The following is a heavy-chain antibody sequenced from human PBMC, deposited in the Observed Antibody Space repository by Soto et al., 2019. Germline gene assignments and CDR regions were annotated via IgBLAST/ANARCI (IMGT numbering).Heavy chain of an antibody. CDR3: ARHQYYYDSSGYTLDY. J-gene: IGHJ4*02. D-gene: IGHD3-22*01. CDR2: VYYSGST. Sequence: TSETLSLTCTVSGGSISSSTYYRGWIRQPPGKGLEWIGSVYYSGSTYYNPSLKSRVTISVDTSNNQFSLKLNSVTAADTAVYYCARHQYYYDSSGYTLDYWGQGTLVTVSS. V-gene: IGHV4-39*01. CDR1: GGSISSSTYY.